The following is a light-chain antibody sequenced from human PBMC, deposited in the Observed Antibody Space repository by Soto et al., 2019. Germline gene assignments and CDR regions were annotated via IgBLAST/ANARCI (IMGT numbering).Light chain of an antibody. V-gene: IGKV3-20*01. J-gene: IGKJ5*01. CDR3: QQYGSSLIT. Sequence: EIVMTQSPATLSVSPGERATLSCRASQSVSNNLAWYQQKPGQAPRLLIYGASSRATGIPDRFSGSGSGTDFTLTISRLEPEDFAVYYCQQYGSSLITFGQGTRLEIK. CDR2: GAS. CDR1: QSVSNN.